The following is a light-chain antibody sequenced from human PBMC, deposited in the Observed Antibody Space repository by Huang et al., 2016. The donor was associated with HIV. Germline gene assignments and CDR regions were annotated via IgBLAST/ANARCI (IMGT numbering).Light chain of an antibody. Sequence: DIQMTQSPSSLSASVGDRVTINCQASQDISNYLSWYQHKPGRAPKPLIFDAASLETGVPSRFSGSGSGTYFTLTIASLQPEDVATYYCQHYDDPYTFGQGTKLEIK. J-gene: IGKJ2*01. CDR1: QDISNY. CDR3: QHYDDPYT. CDR2: DAA. V-gene: IGKV1-33*01.